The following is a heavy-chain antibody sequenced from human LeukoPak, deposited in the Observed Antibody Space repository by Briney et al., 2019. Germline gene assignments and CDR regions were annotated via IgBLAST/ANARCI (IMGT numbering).Heavy chain of an antibody. V-gene: IGHV1-46*01. J-gene: IGHJ6*02. Sequence: GASVKVSCKASGYTFTSYYMHWVRQAPGQGLEWMGIINPSGGSTSYAQKFQGRVTMTRDTSTSTVYMELSSLRSEDTAVYYCARDPRRIVGAYYYGMDVWGQGTTVTVSS. D-gene: IGHD1-26*01. CDR1: GYTFTSYY. CDR3: ARDPRRIVGAYYYGMDV. CDR2: INPSGGST.